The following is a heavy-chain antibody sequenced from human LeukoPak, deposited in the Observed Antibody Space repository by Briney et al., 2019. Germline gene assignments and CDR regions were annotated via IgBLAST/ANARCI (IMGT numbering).Heavy chain of an antibody. CDR2: IIPIFGTA. J-gene: IGHJ6*03. CDR1: GGTFSSYA. Sequence: SVKVSCKASGGTFSSYAISWVRQAPGQGLEWMGGIIPIFGTANYAQKFQGRVTITTDESTSTAYMELSSLRSEDTAVYYCARAGYYDSSGCSILYYYNYMDVWGKGTTVTVSS. D-gene: IGHD3-22*01. V-gene: IGHV1-69*05. CDR3: ARAGYYDSSGCSILYYYNYMDV.